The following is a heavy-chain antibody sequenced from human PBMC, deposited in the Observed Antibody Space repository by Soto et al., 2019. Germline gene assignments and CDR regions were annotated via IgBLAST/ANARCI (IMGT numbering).Heavy chain of an antibody. V-gene: IGHV1-2*04. Sequence: AVNVPCKPSVYTFTGNYMPWVRQAPGQGLEWMGWINPNSGGTNYAQKFQGWVTMTRDTSISTAYMELSRLRSDDTAVYYCARGPVAYFDYWGQGTLVTVSS. J-gene: IGHJ4*02. CDR2: INPNSGGT. D-gene: IGHD2-15*01. CDR3: ARGPVAYFDY. CDR1: VYTFTGNY.